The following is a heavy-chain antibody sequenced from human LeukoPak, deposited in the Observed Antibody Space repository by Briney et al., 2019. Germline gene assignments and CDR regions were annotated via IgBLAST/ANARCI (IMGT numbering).Heavy chain of an antibody. D-gene: IGHD3-3*01. Sequence: SETLSLTCTVSGGSISDYYWTWIRQSPGTGLEWIGYMDYSGSTAYNPSLKSRVTMSVDTSKNQFSLKLSSVTAADTAVYYCAREAGETYYDFYMDVWGKGTTVTVSS. CDR2: MDYSGST. CDR1: GGSISDYY. J-gene: IGHJ6*03. V-gene: IGHV4-59*12. CDR3: AREAGETYYDFYMDV.